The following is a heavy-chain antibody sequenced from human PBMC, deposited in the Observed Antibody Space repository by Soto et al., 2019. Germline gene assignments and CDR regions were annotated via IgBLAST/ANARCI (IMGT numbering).Heavy chain of an antibody. J-gene: IGHJ4*02. CDR1: GGSISSSNW. CDR2: IYHSGST. D-gene: IGHD6-13*01. CDR3: ARSRVSSWYDFPYY. Sequence: PSETLSLTCAVSGGSISSSNWWSWVRQPPGKGLEWIGEIYHSGSTNYNPSLKSRVTISVDKSKNQFSLKLSSVTAADTAVYYCARSRVSSWYDFPYYWGQGTLVTVSS. V-gene: IGHV4-4*02.